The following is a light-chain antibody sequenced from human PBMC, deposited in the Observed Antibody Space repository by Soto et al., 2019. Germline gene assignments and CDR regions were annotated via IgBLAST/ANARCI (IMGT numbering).Light chain of an antibody. CDR3: QQYKSFWT. J-gene: IGKJ1*01. CDR1: KTITNW. CDR2: DAS. V-gene: IGKV1-5*01. Sequence: DSQMTQSPSSVSASVGDRVTITCRSSKTITNWLAWYQQKPGKAPRLLIYDASSSESWVPSRFSGSGSGTEFTLTISSLQSEDFATYYCQQYKSFWTFGQGTKVDIK.